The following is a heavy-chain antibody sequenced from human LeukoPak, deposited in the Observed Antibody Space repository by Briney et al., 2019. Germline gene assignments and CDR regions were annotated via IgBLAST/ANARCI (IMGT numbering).Heavy chain of an antibody. D-gene: IGHD6-13*01. Sequence: SETLSLTCAVYGGSFSGYYWSWIRQPPGKGLEWIGEINHSGSTNYNPSLKSRVTISVDTSKNQFSLKLSSVTAADTAAYYCARGGRQQQLVLSFVDYWGQGTLVTVSS. V-gene: IGHV4-34*01. CDR2: INHSGST. CDR3: ARGGRQQQLVLSFVDY. CDR1: GGSFSGYY. J-gene: IGHJ4*02.